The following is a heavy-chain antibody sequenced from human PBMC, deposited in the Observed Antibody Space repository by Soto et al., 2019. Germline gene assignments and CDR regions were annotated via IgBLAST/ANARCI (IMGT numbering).Heavy chain of an antibody. Sequence: GGSLRLSCTASGFTFSSYWMHWVRQAPGTGLIWVSRINTDASDTTYADSVRGRFTTSRDNAKNTLYLQMNSLRAEDTAVYYCARTGYYYDNKGYDFDYWGQGTLVTVSS. CDR2: INTDASDT. CDR1: GFTFSSYW. V-gene: IGHV3-74*01. CDR3: ARTGYYYDNKGYDFDY. J-gene: IGHJ4*02. D-gene: IGHD3-22*01.